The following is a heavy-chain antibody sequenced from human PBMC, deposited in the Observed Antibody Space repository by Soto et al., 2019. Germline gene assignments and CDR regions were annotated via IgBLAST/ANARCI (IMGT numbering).Heavy chain of an antibody. CDR3: DRQRTTVVTQAYFDH. J-gene: IGHJ4*02. CDR2: IYYSGRT. Sequence: ETLSLACVVSGESISSSSYYGGWIRQPPGKGLEWIGSIYYSGRTYYNPSFKSRVTISIDTSKNQFSLKLSSVTATDTAVYYCDRQRTTVVTQAYFDHWGQGALVTVYS. V-gene: IGHV4-39*01. CDR1: GESISSSSYY. D-gene: IGHD2-21*02.